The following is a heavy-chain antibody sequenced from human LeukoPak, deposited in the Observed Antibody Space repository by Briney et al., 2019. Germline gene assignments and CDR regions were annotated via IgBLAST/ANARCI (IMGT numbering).Heavy chain of an antibody. CDR3: ARRRIAAADDAFDI. J-gene: IGHJ3*02. V-gene: IGHV4-39*01. Sequence: SETLSLTCTVSGGSISSSSYYWGWIRQPPGKGLEWIGSIYYSGSTYYSPSLKSRVTISVDTSKNQFSLKLNSVTAADTAVYYCARRRIAAADDAFDIWGQGTMVTVSS. CDR1: GGSISSSSYY. D-gene: IGHD6-13*01. CDR2: IYYSGST.